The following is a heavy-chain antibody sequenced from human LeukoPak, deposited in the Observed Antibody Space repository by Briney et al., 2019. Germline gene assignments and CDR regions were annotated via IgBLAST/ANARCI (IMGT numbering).Heavy chain of an antibody. CDR3: AKVPGYYPPY. Sequence: GGSLRLSCAASGFTVSSNYMSWVRQAPGKGLEWVSAISGSGGSTYYADSVKGRFTISRDNSKNTLYLQMNSLRAEDTAVYYCAKVPGYYPPYWGQGTLVTVSS. V-gene: IGHV3-23*01. D-gene: IGHD3-3*01. CDR1: GFTVSSNY. CDR2: ISGSGGST. J-gene: IGHJ4*02.